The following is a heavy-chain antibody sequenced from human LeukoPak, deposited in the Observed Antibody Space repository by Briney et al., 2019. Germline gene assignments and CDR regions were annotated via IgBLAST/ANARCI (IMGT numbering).Heavy chain of an antibody. D-gene: IGHD3-16*02. J-gene: IGHJ4*02. Sequence: KSSETLSLTCAVSGGSISSGGYSWSWLRQPPGKGLEWIVYVYHSGSTYYHPSLKSRVTMSVDTSKNQFSLKLSSVTAADTAVYYCARTGYYDYVWGSYRYIIDYWGQGTLVTVSS. CDR1: GGSISSGGYS. CDR2: VYHSGST. CDR3: ARTGYYDYVWGSYRYIIDY. V-gene: IGHV4-30-2*01.